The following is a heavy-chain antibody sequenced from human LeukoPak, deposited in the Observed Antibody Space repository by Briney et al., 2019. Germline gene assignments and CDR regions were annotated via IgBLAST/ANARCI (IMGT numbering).Heavy chain of an antibody. CDR3: ASLMTTVTTGDY. D-gene: IGHD4-17*01. V-gene: IGHV4-59*01. CDR1: GGSISSYY. CDR2: IYYSGST. J-gene: IGHJ4*02. Sequence: SETLSLTCTVSGGSISSYYWSWIRQPPGKGPEWIGYIYYSGSTNYNPSLKSRVTMSVDTSKNQFSLNLSSVTAADTAVYYCASLMTTVTTGDYWGQGTLVTVSS.